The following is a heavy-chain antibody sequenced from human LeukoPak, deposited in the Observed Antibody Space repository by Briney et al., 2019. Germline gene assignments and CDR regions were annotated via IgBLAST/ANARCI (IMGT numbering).Heavy chain of an antibody. CDR2: MNPNSGNT. V-gene: IGHV1-8*01. D-gene: IGHD2-2*01. J-gene: IGHJ5*02. CDR1: GYTFTSYD. Sequence: ASVKVSCKASGYTFTSYDINWVRQATGQGLEWMGWMNPNSGNTGYAQKFQGRVTITADKSTSTAYMELSSLRSEDTAVYYCATGPYCSSTSCYAGNWFDPWGQGTLVTVSS. CDR3: ATGPYCSSTSCYAGNWFDP.